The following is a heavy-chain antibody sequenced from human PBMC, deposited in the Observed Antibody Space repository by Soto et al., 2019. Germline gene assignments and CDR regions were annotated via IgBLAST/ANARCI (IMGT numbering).Heavy chain of an antibody. V-gene: IGHV3-23*01. Sequence: GGSLRLSCAASGFTFSSYAMSWVRQAPGKGLEWVSAISGSGGDTWYADSVKGRFTISRDNSKNTIYVQMNSLRAEDTALYYCAKADASCDNSLFFDYWGRGTLVTVSS. CDR3: AKADASCDNSLFFDY. CDR1: GFTFSSYA. CDR2: ISGSGGDT. J-gene: IGHJ4*02. D-gene: IGHD1-20*01.